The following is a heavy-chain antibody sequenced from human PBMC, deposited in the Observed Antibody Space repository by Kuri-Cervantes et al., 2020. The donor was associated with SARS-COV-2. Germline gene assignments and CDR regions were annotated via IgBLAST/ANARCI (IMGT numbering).Heavy chain of an antibody. D-gene: IGHD2-21*01. CDR2: ISYSGNT. J-gene: IGHJ4*02. Sequence: SETLSLTCTVSGGSISSRSYHWGWIRQPPGKGLEWIASISYSGNTYYNPSLKGRVTMSVDTSKNQFSLKLSSVTAADTAVYYCARAFCGGDCSYFDYWGQGTLVTVSS. CDR1: GGSISSRSYH. V-gene: IGHV4-39*01. CDR3: ARAFCGGDCSYFDY.